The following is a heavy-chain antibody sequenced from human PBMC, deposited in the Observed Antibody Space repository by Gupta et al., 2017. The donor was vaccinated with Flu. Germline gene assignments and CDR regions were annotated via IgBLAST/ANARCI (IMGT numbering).Heavy chain of an antibody. Sequence: EVQLLESGGGLVQPGGSLRLSCAASGFTFSSYAMSWVRQAPGKGLEWVSAISGSGGSTYYADSVKGRFTISRDNSKNTLYLQMNSLRAEDTAVYYCAKDRLSGYCSGGSCYDTLNWFDPWGQGTLVTVSS. CDR2: ISGSGGST. CDR1: GFTFSSYA. V-gene: IGHV3-23*01. CDR3: AKDRLSGYCSGGSCYDTLNWFDP. D-gene: IGHD2-15*01. J-gene: IGHJ5*02.